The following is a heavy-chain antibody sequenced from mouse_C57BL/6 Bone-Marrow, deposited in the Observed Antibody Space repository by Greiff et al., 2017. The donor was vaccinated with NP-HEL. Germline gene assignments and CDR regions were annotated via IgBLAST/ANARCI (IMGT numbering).Heavy chain of an antibody. J-gene: IGHJ4*01. CDR3: ARLDGYYLFYYAMDY. CDR1: GFTFSDYY. Sequence: EVMLVESGGGLVQPGGSLKLSCAASGFTFSDYYMYWVRQTPEKRLEWVAYISNGGGSTYYPDTVKGRFTISRDNAKNTLYLQMSRLKSEDTAMYYCARLDGYYLFYYAMDYWGQGTSVTVSS. V-gene: IGHV5-12*01. CDR2: ISNGGGST. D-gene: IGHD2-3*01.